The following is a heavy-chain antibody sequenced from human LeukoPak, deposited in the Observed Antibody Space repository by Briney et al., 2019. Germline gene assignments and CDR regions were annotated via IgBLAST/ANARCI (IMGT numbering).Heavy chain of an antibody. CDR1: GFSFSSYA. J-gene: IGHJ4*02. CDR2: ISWTGGRT. V-gene: IGHV3-23*01. Sequence: PGGSLRLSCAASGFSFSSYAMSWVRQAPGKGLEWVLTISWTGGRTYYADSVKGRFTISRDNSKDTLSLQRNSLRAEDTAVYYCAKDPSVDSGRFDYWGQGTLVTVSS. CDR3: AKDPSVDSGRFDY.